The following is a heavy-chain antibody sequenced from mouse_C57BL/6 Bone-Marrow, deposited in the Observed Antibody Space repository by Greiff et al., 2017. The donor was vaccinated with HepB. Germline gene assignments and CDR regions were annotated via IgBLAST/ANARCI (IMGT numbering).Heavy chain of an antibody. V-gene: IGHV1-64*01. CDR1: GYTFTSYW. Sequence: QVQLKESGAELVKPGASVKLSCKASGYTFTSYWMHWVKQRPGQGLEWIGMIHPNSGSTNYNEKFKSKATLTVDKSSSTAYMQLSSLTSEDSAVYYCLIGYGSSYGFAYWGQGTLVTVSA. J-gene: IGHJ3*01. CDR2: IHPNSGST. CDR3: LIGYGSSYGFAY. D-gene: IGHD1-1*02.